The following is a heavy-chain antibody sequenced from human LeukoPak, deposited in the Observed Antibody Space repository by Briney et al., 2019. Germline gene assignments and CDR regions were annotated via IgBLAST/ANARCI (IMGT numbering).Heavy chain of an antibody. V-gene: IGHV4-31*03. CDR2: IYYSGIS. D-gene: IGHD1-26*01. Sequence: SSETLSLTCTVSGGSISSGGYYWSWIRQHPGKGLEWIGHIYYSGISYYKASLKSRVSISVDTSKNQFSLNLSSVTAADTAVYYCARDESGSDAFDIWGQGTMVIVSS. CDR3: ARDESGSDAFDI. CDR1: GGSISSGGYY. J-gene: IGHJ3*02.